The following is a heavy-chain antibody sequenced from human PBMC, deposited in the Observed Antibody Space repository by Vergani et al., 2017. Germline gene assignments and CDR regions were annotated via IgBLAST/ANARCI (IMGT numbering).Heavy chain of an antibody. D-gene: IGHD6-13*01. V-gene: IGHV3-9*01. Sequence: EVQLVESGGGLVQPGRSLRLSCAASGFTFDDYAMHWVRQAPGKGLEWVSGSHWNSDSIAYADSVTGRFTISRDNAKNSLYLQMKSLRAEDTALYYCGKDIAASGNDWYFDLWGRGTLVTVSS. CDR2: SHWNSDSI. CDR1: GFTFDDYA. J-gene: IGHJ2*01. CDR3: GKDIAASGNDWYFDL.